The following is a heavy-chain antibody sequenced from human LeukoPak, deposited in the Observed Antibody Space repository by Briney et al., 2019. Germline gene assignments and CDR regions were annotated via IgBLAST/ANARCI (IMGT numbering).Heavy chain of an antibody. D-gene: IGHD1-26*01. CDR1: GFRFNSHH. CDR2: APHDRSSP. Sequence: GGSLRLSCAVSGFRFNSHHMHWVRQAPNKGLEWVAVAPHDRSSPSHAASVNGRFTISRDNSKDTLFLHTDSLSVDDTAIYYCARQSLGASGLDHWGQGVLVTVSS. CDR3: ARQSLGASGLDH. J-gene: IGHJ4*02. V-gene: IGHV3-30*03.